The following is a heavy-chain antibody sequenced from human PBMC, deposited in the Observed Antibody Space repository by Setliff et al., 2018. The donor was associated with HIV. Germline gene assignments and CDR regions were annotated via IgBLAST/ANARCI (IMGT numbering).Heavy chain of an antibody. CDR3: AREVPDENGDPDGFDL. D-gene: IGHD4-17*01. CDR2: IYSGGNT. J-gene: IGHJ3*01. CDR1: RFSLFRDYG. Sequence: GESLKISCVASRFSLFRDYGMHWVRQAPGKGLEWVSVIYSGGNTYYTDSVKGRFTISSDNSKNTLYLEMNNLRAGDTTVYFCAREVPDENGDPDGFDLWGQGTMVTVSS. V-gene: IGHV3-53*01.